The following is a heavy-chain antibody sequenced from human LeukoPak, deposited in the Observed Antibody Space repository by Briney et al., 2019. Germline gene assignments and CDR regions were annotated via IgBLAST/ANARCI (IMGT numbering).Heavy chain of an antibody. CDR1: GGTFSSYA. J-gene: IGHJ3*02. V-gene: IGHV1-69*05. D-gene: IGHD6-19*01. CDR3: AGPLAVAVAFDI. CDR2: IIPIFGTA. Sequence: SVKVSCXASGGTFSSYAISWVRLAPGQGLEWMGGIIPIFGTANYAQKFQGRVTITTDESTSTAYMELSSLRSEDTAVYYCAGPLAVAVAFDIWGQGTMVTVSS.